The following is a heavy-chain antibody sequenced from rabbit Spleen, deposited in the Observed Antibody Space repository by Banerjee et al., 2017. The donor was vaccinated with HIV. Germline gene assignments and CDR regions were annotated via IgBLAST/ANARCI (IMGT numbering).Heavy chain of an antibody. CDR1: GFSFSSSYY. CDR3: ARMFNL. CDR2: IYGGSSGST. J-gene: IGHJ4*01. V-gene: IGHV1S45*01. Sequence: QEQLEESGGDLVKPEGSLTLTCTASGFSFSSSYYMCWVRQAPGKGLEWIGCIYGGSSGSTYYASWAKSRFTISKTSSTTGTLQMTSLTAADTATYFCARMFNLWGPGTLVTVS.